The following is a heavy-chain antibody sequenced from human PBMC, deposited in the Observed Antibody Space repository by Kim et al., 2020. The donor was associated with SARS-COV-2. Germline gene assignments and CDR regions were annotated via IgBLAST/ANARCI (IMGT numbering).Heavy chain of an antibody. J-gene: IGHJ4*02. CDR1: GGTFSSYA. CDR2: IIPIFGTA. CDR3: AREEAGATTPYYFDY. V-gene: IGHV1-69*13. Sequence: SVKVSCKASGGTFSSYAISWVRQAPGQGLEWMGGIIPIFGTANYAQKFQGRVTITADESTSTAYMELSSLRSEDTAVYYCAREEAGATTPYYFDYWGQGTLVTVSS. D-gene: IGHD1-26*01.